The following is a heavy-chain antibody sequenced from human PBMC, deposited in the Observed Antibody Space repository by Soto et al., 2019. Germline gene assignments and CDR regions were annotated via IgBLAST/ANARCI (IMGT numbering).Heavy chain of an antibody. J-gene: IGHJ4*02. V-gene: IGHV4-34*01. Sequence: SETLSLTCAVYGESFSGYSWHWIRQPPGKGLEWIGKINHSGSTTYNPSLGKSRVTISVGTSKNQFSLKLSSVTAADTAVYYCARGKTYCTGGSFYEHFDFWGQGTLVTVSS. CDR2: INHSGST. CDR1: GESFSGYS. CDR3: ARGKTYCTGGSFYEHFDF. D-gene: IGHD2-15*01.